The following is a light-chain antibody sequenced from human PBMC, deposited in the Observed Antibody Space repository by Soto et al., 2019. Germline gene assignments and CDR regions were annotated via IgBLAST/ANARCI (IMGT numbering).Light chain of an antibody. V-gene: IGKV1-33*01. CDR2: AAS. Sequence: DIQMTQSPSSLSASVGDRVTISCQASQDINKYLNWYQQKPGKAPKLLIYAASNLETGVPSRFSGTGSGTYFTFTISSLQPEDIATYYCQHYDNLPPKVTFGGGTKVEIK. J-gene: IGKJ4*01. CDR1: QDINKY. CDR3: QHYDNLPPKVT.